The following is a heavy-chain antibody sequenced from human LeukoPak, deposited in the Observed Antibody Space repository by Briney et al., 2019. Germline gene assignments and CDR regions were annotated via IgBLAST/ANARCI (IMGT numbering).Heavy chain of an antibody. D-gene: IGHD2-2*01. J-gene: IGHJ5*02. Sequence: GASVKVSCKASGYTFTNFGISWVRQAPGQGLEWMGWITPYNGNTNYAQKLQGRVTLTTDTSTSTAYMELRSLRSDDTAVYYCARVGRYCSSTSCYDQSRSDWFDPWGQGTLVTVSS. CDR2: ITPYNGNT. CDR1: GYTFTNFG. V-gene: IGHV1-18*01. CDR3: ARVGRYCSSTSCYDQSRSDWFDP.